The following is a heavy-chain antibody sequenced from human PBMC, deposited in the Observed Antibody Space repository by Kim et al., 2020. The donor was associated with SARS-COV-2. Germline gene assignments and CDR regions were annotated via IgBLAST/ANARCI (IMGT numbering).Heavy chain of an antibody. CDR2: ITGSSSII. D-gene: IGHD6-19*01. CDR1: GFTFSDYS. Sequence: GSLRLSCAASGFTFSDYSMNWVRQAPGKGLEWVSYITGSSSIIYYADSVKGRFTISRDNAKNSLSLQMNSLRDEDTAVYYCARQDPYSSGWHFDYWGQG. CDR3: ARQDPYSSGWHFDY. J-gene: IGHJ4*02. V-gene: IGHV3-48*02.